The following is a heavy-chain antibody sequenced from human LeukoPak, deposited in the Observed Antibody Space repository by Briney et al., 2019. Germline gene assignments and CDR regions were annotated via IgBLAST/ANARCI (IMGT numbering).Heavy chain of an antibody. CDR3: ARHESYLDAFDI. Sequence: SSETLSLTCTVSGGSIGGYYWSWIRQPPGKGLEWIGYIYYSGTTNYGPSLKSRLTISKDTSKNQISLKLSSVTAADTAVYYCARHESYLDAFDIWGQGTMVTVSS. D-gene: IGHD3-10*01. CDR2: IYYSGTT. V-gene: IGHV4-59*08. CDR1: GGSIGGYY. J-gene: IGHJ3*02.